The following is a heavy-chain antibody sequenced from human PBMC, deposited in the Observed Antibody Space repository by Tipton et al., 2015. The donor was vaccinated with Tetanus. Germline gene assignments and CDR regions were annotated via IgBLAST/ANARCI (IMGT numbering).Heavy chain of an antibody. Sequence: LRLSCTVSRGSINSGTFYWDWIRQPPGKGLEWIGNIYYNGNTLENPSLKGRVTLSLDKSKNQFSLNLTSVTAIDTAIYYCARQADNWFDPWGQGTLVTVSS. CDR1: RGSINSGTFY. V-gene: IGHV4-39*01. CDR3: ARQADNWFDP. J-gene: IGHJ5*02. CDR2: IYYNGNT.